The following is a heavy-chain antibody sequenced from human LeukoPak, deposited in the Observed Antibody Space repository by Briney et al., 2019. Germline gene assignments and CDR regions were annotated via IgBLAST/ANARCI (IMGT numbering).Heavy chain of an antibody. J-gene: IGHJ4*02. CDR1: GFTVSY. CDR3: AREYSSSSGSVSDY. CDR2: IYSGGST. Sequence: GGSLRLSCAASGFTVSYIIWVRQAPGKGLEWVSVIYSGGSTNYADSVKGRFTISRDNSKNTVYLQMNSLRDEDTAVYYCAREYSSSSGSVSDYWGQGTLVTVSS. V-gene: IGHV3-66*01. D-gene: IGHD6-6*01.